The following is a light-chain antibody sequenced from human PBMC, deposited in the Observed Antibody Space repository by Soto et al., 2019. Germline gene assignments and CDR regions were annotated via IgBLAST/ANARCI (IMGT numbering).Light chain of an antibody. Sequence: QSVLTQPPSASGTPGQRVSISCSGRASDIGTNTVNWYQQFPGTAPKLLLHSNDQRPSGVPDRFSGSKSGTSASLAISGLQSEYESDYYCLAWAGILYGYVFGTGTKLTVL. CDR1: ASDIGTNT. J-gene: IGLJ1*01. CDR3: LAWAGILYGYV. V-gene: IGLV1-44*01. CDR2: SND.